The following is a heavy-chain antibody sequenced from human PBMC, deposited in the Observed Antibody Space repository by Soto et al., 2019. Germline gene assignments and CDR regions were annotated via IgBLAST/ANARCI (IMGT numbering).Heavy chain of an antibody. CDR1: GYTFTSYG. D-gene: IGHD3-22*01. V-gene: IGHV1-18*04. J-gene: IGHJ3*02. CDR3: ARVLGSSGYRKKDAFDI. Sequence: ASVKVSCKASGYTFTSYGISWVRQAPGQGLEWMGWISAYNGNTNYAQKLQGRVTMTTDTSTSTAYMELRSLRSDDTAVYYCARVLGSSGYRKKDAFDIWGQGTMVTVSS. CDR2: ISAYNGNT.